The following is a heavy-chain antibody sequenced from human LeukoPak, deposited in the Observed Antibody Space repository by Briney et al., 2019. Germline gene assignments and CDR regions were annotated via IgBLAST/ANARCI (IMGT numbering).Heavy chain of an antibody. Sequence: PSQTLSLTCTVSGSSISSGSYYWSWIRQPAGKGLEWIGRIYTSGSTNYNPSLKSRVTISVDTSKNQFSLKLSSVTAADTAVYYCARGNYYYYMDVWGKGTTVTVSS. V-gene: IGHV4-61*02. CDR3: ARGNYYYYMDV. D-gene: IGHD2/OR15-2a*01. CDR2: IYTSGST. J-gene: IGHJ6*03. CDR1: GSSISSGSYY.